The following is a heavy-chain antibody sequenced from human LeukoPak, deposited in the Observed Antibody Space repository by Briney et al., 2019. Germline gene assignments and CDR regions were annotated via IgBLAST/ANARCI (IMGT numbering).Heavy chain of an antibody. CDR1: GYIFTSYA. V-gene: IGHV1-3*03. D-gene: IGHD3-22*01. CDR3: ARDNYDSSTPYYFDY. Sequence: ASVKVSCKASGYIFTSYAMHWVRQAPGQRLEWMGWINAGNGNTKYSQEFQGRVTITRDTSASTAYMELSSLRAEDTAVYYCARDNYDSSTPYYFDYWGQGALVSVSS. CDR2: INAGNGNT. J-gene: IGHJ4*02.